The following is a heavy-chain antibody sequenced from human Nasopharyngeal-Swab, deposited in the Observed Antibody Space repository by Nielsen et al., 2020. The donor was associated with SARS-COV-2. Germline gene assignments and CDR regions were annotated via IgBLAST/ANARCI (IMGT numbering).Heavy chain of an antibody. CDR2: ISWNSGRI. V-gene: IGHV3-9*02. D-gene: IGHD3-10*01. CDR1: GFTSDDYA. J-gene: IGHJ4*02. CDR3: ANLPPSAGDYYGSGSLPEV. Sequence: SLKISCAASGFTSDDYAMHWVRQAPGKRLEWVSGISWNSGRIGDADSVNGRFTISRANAKNSLYLQMNSLRAEDTALYYCANLPPSAGDYYGSGSLPEVWGQGTLVTVSS.